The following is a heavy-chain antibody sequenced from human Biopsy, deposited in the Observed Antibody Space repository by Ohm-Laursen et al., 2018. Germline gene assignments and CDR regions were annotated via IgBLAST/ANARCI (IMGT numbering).Heavy chain of an antibody. V-gene: IGHV4-39*01. CDR3: ARHPTGFWFDP. J-gene: IGHJ5*02. Sequence: GTLSLTCTVSGGSISSETNYWGWIRQPPGKGLEWIGSIFYGGLTYYNPSLKSRVTISVDTSKNQFSLNLSSVTGADTAVYYCARHPTGFWFDPWGQGTLVTVSS. CDR2: IFYGGLT. CDR1: GGSISSETNY.